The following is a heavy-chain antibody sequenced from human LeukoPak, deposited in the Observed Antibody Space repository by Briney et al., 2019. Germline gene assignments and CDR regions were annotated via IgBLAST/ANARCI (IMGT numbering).Heavy chain of an antibody. J-gene: IGHJ3*02. V-gene: IGHV4-59*01. Sequence: SETLSLTCTVSGGSISSYYWSWIRQPPGKGLEWIGYIYYSGSTNYNPSLKSRVTISVDTSKNQFSLKLSSVTAADTAVYYCARTRIDYYDSSGSDACDIWGQGTMVTVSS. CDR2: IYYSGST. CDR1: GGSISSYY. D-gene: IGHD3-22*01. CDR3: ARTRIDYYDSSGSDACDI.